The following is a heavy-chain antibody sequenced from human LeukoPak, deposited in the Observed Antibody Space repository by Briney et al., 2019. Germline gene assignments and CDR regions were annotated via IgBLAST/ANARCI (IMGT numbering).Heavy chain of an antibody. CDR2: IWYDGSNE. CDR1: GFSFRTYG. Sequence: PGGSLRPSCAASGFSFRTYGMRWVRQAPGKGLEWVADIWYDGSNEYYADSVKGRFTISRDNSKNTLSLQMNSLKAEDTAVYYSAKDNGDFALDYWGQGTLVTVSS. D-gene: IGHD4-17*01. CDR3: AKDNGDFALDY. J-gene: IGHJ4*02. V-gene: IGHV3-33*06.